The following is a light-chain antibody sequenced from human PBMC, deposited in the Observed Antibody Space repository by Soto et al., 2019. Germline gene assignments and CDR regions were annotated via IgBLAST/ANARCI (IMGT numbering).Light chain of an antibody. Sequence: IVMTQSPATLSVSPGERATLSCRASQSVNSNLAWYQQKPGQAPKLLIYGASTRATGIPARFSGSGSGAEFTLTISSLQSEDFAIYYCQQYNSWLTFGGGPKVEVK. CDR1: QSVNSN. V-gene: IGKV3-15*01. J-gene: IGKJ4*01. CDR3: QQYNSWLT. CDR2: GAS.